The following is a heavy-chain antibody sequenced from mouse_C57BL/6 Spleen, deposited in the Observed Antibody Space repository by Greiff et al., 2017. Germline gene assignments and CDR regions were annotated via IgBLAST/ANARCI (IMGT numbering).Heavy chain of an antibody. Sequence: VQLQQSGAELARPGASVKLSCKASGYTFTSYGISWVKQRTGQGLEWIGEIYPRSGNTYYNEKFKGKATLTADKSSSTAYMELRSLTSEDSAVYFCARGAVYYYGSSLYYFDYWGQGTTRTVSS. J-gene: IGHJ2*01. CDR3: ARGAVYYYGSSLYYFDY. CDR2: IYPRSGNT. D-gene: IGHD1-1*01. V-gene: IGHV1-81*01. CDR1: GYTFTSYG.